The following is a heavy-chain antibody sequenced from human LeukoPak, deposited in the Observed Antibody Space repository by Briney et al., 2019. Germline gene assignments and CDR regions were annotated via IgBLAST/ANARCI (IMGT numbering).Heavy chain of an antibody. CDR1: GYTFTGYY. Sequence: ASVKVSCKASGYTFTGYYMHWVRQAPGQGLEWMGWINPNSGGTNYAQKFQGRVTMTRDTSISTAYMELSRLRSDDTAVYYCARVVITFGGVIVIDFPGPHFDYWGQGTLVTVSS. CDR3: ARVVITFGGVIVIDFPGPHFDY. J-gene: IGHJ4*02. CDR2: INPNSGGT. D-gene: IGHD3-16*02. V-gene: IGHV1-2*02.